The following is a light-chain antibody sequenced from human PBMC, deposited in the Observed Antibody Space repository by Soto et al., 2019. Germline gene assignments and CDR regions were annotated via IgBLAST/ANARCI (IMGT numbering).Light chain of an antibody. CDR3: QQSHGFPYT. Sequence: DIQMIQSPSSLSASIGDRVTITCRASQSVSTSLNWYQQKPGKAPKLLIFDASNLQSGVPSRFSGSESGADFTLTISSLQPEDCAAYYCQQSHGFPYTFGQGPKLDIK. V-gene: IGKV1-39*01. CDR2: DAS. CDR1: QSVSTS. J-gene: IGKJ2*01.